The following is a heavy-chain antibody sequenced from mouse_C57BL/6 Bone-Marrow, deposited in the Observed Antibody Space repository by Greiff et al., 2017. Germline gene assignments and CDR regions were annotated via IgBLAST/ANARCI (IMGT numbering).Heavy chain of an antibody. Sequence: QVQLQQPGAELVRPGTSVKLSCKASGYTFTSSWMHWVKQRPGQGLEWIGVIDPSDSYTNSNQKFKGKATLTVDTSSSTAYMQLSSLTSEDSAVYYCARETTVDYFDYWGQGTTLTVSS. V-gene: IGHV1-59*01. CDR3: ARETTVDYFDY. CDR2: IDPSDSYT. J-gene: IGHJ2*01. CDR1: GYTFTSSW. D-gene: IGHD1-1*01.